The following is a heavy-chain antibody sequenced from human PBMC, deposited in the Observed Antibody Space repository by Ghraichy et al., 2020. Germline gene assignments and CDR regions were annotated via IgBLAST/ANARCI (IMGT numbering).Heavy chain of an antibody. J-gene: IGHJ5*02. CDR3: ARHLRGYATDLVNWFDP. CDR2: IYYSGST. CDR1: GGSISSSSYY. Sequence: SETLSLTCTVSGGSISSSSYYWGWIRQPPGKGLEWIGSIYYSGSTYYNPSLKSRVTISVDTSKNQFSLKLSSVTAADTAVYYCARHLRGYATDLVNWFDPWGQGTLVTVSS. D-gene: IGHD5-12*01. V-gene: IGHV4-39*01.